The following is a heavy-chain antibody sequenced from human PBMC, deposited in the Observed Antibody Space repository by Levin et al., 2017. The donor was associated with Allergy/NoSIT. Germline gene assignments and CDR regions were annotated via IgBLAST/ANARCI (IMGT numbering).Heavy chain of an antibody. CDR2: ISSNGGNT. D-gene: IGHD1-26*01. V-gene: IGHV3-64*02. CDR3: ARGEHLGTGYFDL. Sequence: GGSLRLSCAASGFSFSRYVMHWVRQAPGKGLEYVSAISSNGGNTFYADSVKGRFTISRDNSKNTLYLQMGSLRAEDMAVYYCARGEHLGTGYFDLWGRGTLVTVSS. J-gene: IGHJ2*01. CDR1: GFSFSRYV.